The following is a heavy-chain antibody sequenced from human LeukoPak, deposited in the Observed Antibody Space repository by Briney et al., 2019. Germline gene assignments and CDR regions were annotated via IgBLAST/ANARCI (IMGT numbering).Heavy chain of an antibody. J-gene: IGHJ4*02. Sequence: PGGSLRLSCAASGVTFSSCAMSWGRQAPGKGLEWVSSISGSGGSTYYADSVKGRFTISRDNSKNKLYLQMNSLRVEDAAIYFCADARSGSYKYWGQGTLVTVSS. CDR2: ISGSGGST. CDR1: GVTFSSCA. D-gene: IGHD3-10*01. CDR3: ADARSGSYKY. V-gene: IGHV3-23*01.